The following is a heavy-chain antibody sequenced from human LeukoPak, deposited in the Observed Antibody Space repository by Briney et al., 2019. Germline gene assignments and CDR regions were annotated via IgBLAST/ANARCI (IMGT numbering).Heavy chain of an antibody. V-gene: IGHV3-23*01. CDR1: GFTFSSYA. Sequence: GGSLRLSCAASGFTFSSYAMHWVRQAPGKGLEWVSAISGSGGSTYYADSVKGRFTISRDNSKNTLYLQMNSLRAEDTAVYYCAKVVGNYGSGSRGDYWGQGTLVTVSS. CDR3: AKVVGNYGSGSRGDY. CDR2: ISGSGGST. J-gene: IGHJ4*02. D-gene: IGHD3-10*01.